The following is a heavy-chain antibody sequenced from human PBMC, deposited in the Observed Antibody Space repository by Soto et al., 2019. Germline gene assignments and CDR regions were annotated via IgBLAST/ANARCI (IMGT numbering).Heavy chain of an antibody. V-gene: IGHV3-33*06. CDR2: LWFDGSNE. CDR3: AKVLYASESFDSEEAPYGMHV. J-gene: IGHJ6*01. Sequence: QVQLVESGGGVVHPGRSLRLSCAASGFPFSRYDMHWVRQAPGKGLEWVAVLWFDGSNEYYADSVQGRFTISRDNSKNTWYRQMDSLGAEETAVYCCAKVLYASESFDSEEAPYGMHVW. D-gene: IGHD3-10*01. CDR1: GFPFSRYD.